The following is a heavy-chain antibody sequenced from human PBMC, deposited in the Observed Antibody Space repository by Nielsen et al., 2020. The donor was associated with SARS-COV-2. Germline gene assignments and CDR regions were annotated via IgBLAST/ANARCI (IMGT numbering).Heavy chain of an antibody. Sequence: LSLTCAASGFTFSDYEMNWVRQAPGKGLEWVSYISGSGITKYYADSVKGRFTISRENAKNSLYLQMNSLRAEDTAIYFCTRGGYSSSYYVAYWGQGSLGTVSS. D-gene: IGHD6-13*01. J-gene: IGHJ4*02. V-gene: IGHV3-48*03. CDR1: GFTFSDYE. CDR3: TRGGYSSSYYVAY. CDR2: ISGSGITK.